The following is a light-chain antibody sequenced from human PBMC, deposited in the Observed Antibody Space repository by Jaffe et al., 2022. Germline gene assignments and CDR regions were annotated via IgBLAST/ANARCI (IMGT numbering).Light chain of an antibody. CDR2: EVS. V-gene: IGLV2-14*01. Sequence: QSALTQPASVSGSPGQSITISCTGTSNDVGNYNYVSWYQQHPGKAPKLMISEVSNRPSGVSYRFSGSKSGNTASLTISGLQAEDEADYYCSSYASSSTYVFGSGTKVTVL. CDR3: SSYASSSTYV. J-gene: IGLJ1*01. CDR1: SNDVGNYNY.